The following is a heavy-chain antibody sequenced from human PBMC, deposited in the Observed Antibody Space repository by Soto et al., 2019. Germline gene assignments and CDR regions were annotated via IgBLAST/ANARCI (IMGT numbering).Heavy chain of an antibody. CDR3: AKNYDSSGYYPDN. CDR2: ISGSGGST. V-gene: IGHV3-23*01. Sequence: EVQLLESGGGLVQPGGSLRLSCAASGFTFSSYAMSWVRQAPGKGLEWVSAISGSGGSTYYADSVRGRFTISRDNSKNTLYLQMNSLRAEDTAVYYCAKNYDSSGYYPDNWGQGTLVTVSS. J-gene: IGHJ4*02. CDR1: GFTFSSYA. D-gene: IGHD3-22*01.